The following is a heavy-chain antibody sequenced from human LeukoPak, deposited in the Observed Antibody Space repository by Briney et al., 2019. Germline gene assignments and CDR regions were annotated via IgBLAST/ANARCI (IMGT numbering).Heavy chain of an antibody. CDR1: GLTFSTSG. CDR2: IGPTGPDR. V-gene: IGHV3-21*06. D-gene: IGHD1-14*01. J-gene: IGHJ4*02. CDR3: ATETNGRHYDY. Sequence: GGSLRLSCTASGLTFSTSGFNWVRQAPGKWLEWVASIGPTGPDRYHADSIKGRFTISRDNANNFLYLQMNSLRAEDTAVYYCATETNGRHYDYWGQGTLLTVSS.